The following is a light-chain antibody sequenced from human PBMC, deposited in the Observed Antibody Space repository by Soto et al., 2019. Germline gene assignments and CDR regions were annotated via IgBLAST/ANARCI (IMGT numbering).Light chain of an antibody. V-gene: IGKV3-15*01. CDR2: AAS. Sequence: ETVMTQSPVTLSVSPGATATLSCRASQSFISHLSWYQQRPGQAPRLLIYAASTRATGIPVRFSGSGSETDFTLTISGLQSEDSAVYFCQQYNNWPFSFGQGTRLE. CDR3: QQYNNWPFS. CDR1: QSFISH. J-gene: IGKJ5*01.